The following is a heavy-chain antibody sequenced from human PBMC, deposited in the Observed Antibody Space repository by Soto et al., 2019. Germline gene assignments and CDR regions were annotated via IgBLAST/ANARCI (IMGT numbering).Heavy chain of an antibody. V-gene: IGHV4-30-2*06. CDR1: GGSISSDVSS. D-gene: IGHD1-26*01. CDR3: ARVSGSYYYGMDV. CDR2: IYASGST. J-gene: IGHJ6*02. Sequence: SETLSLTCAVSGGSISSDVSSWSWIRQSPGKGLEWIGYIYASGSTYYNPSLKSRVTISVDKSKNQFSLKLSSVTAADTAVYYCARVSGSYYYGMDVWGQGTTVTVSS.